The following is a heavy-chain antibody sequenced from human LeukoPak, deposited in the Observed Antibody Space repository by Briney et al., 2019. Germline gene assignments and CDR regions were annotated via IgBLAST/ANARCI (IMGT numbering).Heavy chain of an antibody. CDR3: ARESIVATISHFDY. V-gene: IGHV3-7*01. Sequence: AGGSLRLSCAASGFTFSNAWMSWVRQAPGKGLEWVANIKQDGSEKYYVDSVKGRFTISRDNAKNSLYLQMNSLRAEDAAVYYCARESIVATISHFDYWGQGTLVTVSS. J-gene: IGHJ4*02. D-gene: IGHD5-12*01. CDR2: IKQDGSEK. CDR1: GFTFSNAW.